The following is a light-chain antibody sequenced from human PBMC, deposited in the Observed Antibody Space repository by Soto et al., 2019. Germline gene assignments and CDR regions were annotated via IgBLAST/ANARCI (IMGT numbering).Light chain of an antibody. Sequence: EIVLTQSPGTLSLSPGERATLSCRASQSVSSSYLAWYQQKPGQAPRLLIYGASSRATGIPDRFSGSGSGTDFTLTSSRLEPEDVAVYYCQQYGSSPAVTFGGGTKVEIK. CDR3: QQYGSSPAVT. CDR2: GAS. J-gene: IGKJ4*01. V-gene: IGKV3-20*01. CDR1: QSVSSSY.